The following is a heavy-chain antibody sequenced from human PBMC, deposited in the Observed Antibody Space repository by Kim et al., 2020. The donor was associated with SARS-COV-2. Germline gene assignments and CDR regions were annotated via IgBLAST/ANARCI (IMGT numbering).Heavy chain of an antibody. J-gene: IGHJ4*02. V-gene: IGHV3-9*01. CDR3: TKDIRAREHLAGFDY. D-gene: IGHD1-26*01. Sequence: ADSVKGRLTNSRNNAKNSLYLLMNSRRAEDTALYYCTKDIRAREHLAGFDYWGQGTLVTVSS.